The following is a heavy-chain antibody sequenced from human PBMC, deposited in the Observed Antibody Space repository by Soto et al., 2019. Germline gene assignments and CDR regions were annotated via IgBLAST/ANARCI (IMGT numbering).Heavy chain of an antibody. CDR1: GFTFSSYW. CDR2: IKQDGSEK. D-gene: IGHD6-6*01. Sequence: VGSLILSCAASGFTFSSYWMSWVRQAPGKGLEWVANIKQDGSEKYYVDSVKGRFTISRDNAKNSLYLQMNSLRAEDTAVYYCARSIAARLNWFDPWGQGTLVTVSS. CDR3: ARSIAARLNWFDP. V-gene: IGHV3-7*01. J-gene: IGHJ5*02.